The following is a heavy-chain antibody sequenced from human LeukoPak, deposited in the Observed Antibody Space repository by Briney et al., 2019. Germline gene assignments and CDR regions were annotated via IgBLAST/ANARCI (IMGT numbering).Heavy chain of an antibody. V-gene: IGHV1-2*02. CDR2: INPNSGGT. Sequence: GASVKVSCKTSGYTFTSHYMHWVRQAPGQGLEWMGWINPNSGGTNYAQKFQGRVIMTRDTSISTAYMELSRLGSDDTAVYYCARGGSTDSIHSCGGNCYFLDYWGQGTLVTVSS. CDR3: ARGGSTDSIHSCGGNCYFLDY. J-gene: IGHJ4*02. CDR1: GYTFTSHY. D-gene: IGHD2-21*02.